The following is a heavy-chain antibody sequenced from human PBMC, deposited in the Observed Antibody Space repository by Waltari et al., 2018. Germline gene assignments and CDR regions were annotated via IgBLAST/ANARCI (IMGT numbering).Heavy chain of an antibody. Sequence: EVQVVESGGGLVQPGGSLRLSCGASGFTFTNYAMNWVRQAPGKGLEWVSRIITSGGSTYYAEAVKGRFTISTDDSKNTLYLQMNSLRVEDTAVYYCAFGGRFGAFDYWGQGTLVTVSS. J-gene: IGHJ4*02. CDR1: GFTFTNYA. D-gene: IGHD3-10*01. CDR2: IITSGGST. V-gene: IGHV3-23*04. CDR3: AFGGRFGAFDY.